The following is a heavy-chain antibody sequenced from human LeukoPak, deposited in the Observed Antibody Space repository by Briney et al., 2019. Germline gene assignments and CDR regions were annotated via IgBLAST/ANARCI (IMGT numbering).Heavy chain of an antibody. J-gene: IGHJ5*02. CDR2: IYPGDSDT. Sequence: GESLKISCKDSGYSFTSYWIGWVRQMPGKGLEWMGIIYPGDSDTRYSPSFQGQVTISADKSISTAYLQWSSLKASDTAMYYCARNLADFWSGSNRAWFDPWGQGTLVTVSS. CDR1: GYSFTSYW. V-gene: IGHV5-51*01. D-gene: IGHD3-3*01. CDR3: ARNLADFWSGSNRAWFDP.